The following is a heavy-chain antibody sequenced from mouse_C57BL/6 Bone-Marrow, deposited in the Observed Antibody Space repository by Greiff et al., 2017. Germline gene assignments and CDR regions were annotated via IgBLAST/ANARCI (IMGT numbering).Heavy chain of an antibody. CDR2: IYPRSGNT. Sequence: QVHVKQSGAELARPGASVKLSCKASGYTFTSYGISWVKQRTGQGLEWIGEIYPRSGNTYYNEKFKGKATLSADKSSSTAYMELCSLTSEYSAVYFCAIAWLLRWFAYWGQGTLVTVS. D-gene: IGHD2-3*01. J-gene: IGHJ3*01. CDR3: AIAWLLRWFAY. CDR1: GYTFTSYG. V-gene: IGHV1-81*01.